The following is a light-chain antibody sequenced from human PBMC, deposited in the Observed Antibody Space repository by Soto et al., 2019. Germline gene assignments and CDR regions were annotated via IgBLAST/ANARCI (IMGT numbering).Light chain of an antibody. CDR3: QQYNDNWT. CDR1: QSISSW. CDR2: KAS. Sequence: DIQMTQSPSTLSASVGDRVTITCRASQSISSWLAWYLQKPGKAPKLLIYKASTLQSGVPSRFSGSGSGTEFTLAISSLQPDDSATYYCQQYNDNWTFGQGTKVDIK. V-gene: IGKV1-5*03. J-gene: IGKJ1*01.